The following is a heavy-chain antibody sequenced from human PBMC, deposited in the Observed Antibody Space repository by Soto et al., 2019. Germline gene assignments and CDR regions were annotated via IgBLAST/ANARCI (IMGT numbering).Heavy chain of an antibody. CDR1: GGTFSSYA. J-gene: IGHJ6*02. D-gene: IGHD3-3*01. CDR2: IIPIFGTA. Sequence: QVQLVQSGAEVKKPGSSVKVSCKASGGTFSSYAISWVRQAPGQGLEWMGGIIPIFGTANYAQKFQVRVTITADESTSTAYMELSSLRSEDTAVYYCARGDYDFWSGYSRAAGPYYYGMDVWGQGTTVTVSS. CDR3: ARGDYDFWSGYSRAAGPYYYGMDV. V-gene: IGHV1-69*01.